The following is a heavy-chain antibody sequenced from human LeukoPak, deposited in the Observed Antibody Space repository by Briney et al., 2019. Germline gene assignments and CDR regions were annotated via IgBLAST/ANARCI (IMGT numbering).Heavy chain of an antibody. J-gene: IGHJ4*02. CDR2: ISGNGTRR. CDR1: GFTVSSNY. D-gene: IGHD4-11*01. CDR3: AKNRVNEFDF. V-gene: IGHV3-23*01. Sequence: GGSLRLSCAASGFTVSSNYMSWVRQAPGKGLERVSAISGNGTRRYYAASVKGRFTISRDNSNNTLYLQMSRLRAEDTAVYFCAKNRVNEFDFWGQGTLVTVSP.